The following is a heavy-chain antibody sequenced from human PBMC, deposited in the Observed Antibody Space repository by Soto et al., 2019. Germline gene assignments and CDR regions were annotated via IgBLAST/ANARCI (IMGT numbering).Heavy chain of an antibody. CDR3: XXXMYDYVWGGIDF. V-gene: IGHV3-23*01. D-gene: IGHD3-16*01. CDR2: ISARGDNT. CDR1: RFTFSNFA. J-gene: IGHJ4*02. Sequence: EVQLLESGGRLVQPGGSLGLSCPASRFTFSNFAMSWVRQAPGKGLEWVSGISARGDNTYYADSVKGRFTVSRDNSRNTLYLQMESLRAXXTXXXXXXXXMYDYVWGGIDFWGQGTLVTVSS.